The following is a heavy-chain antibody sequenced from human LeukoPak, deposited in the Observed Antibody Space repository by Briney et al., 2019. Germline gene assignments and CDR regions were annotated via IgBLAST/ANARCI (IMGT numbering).Heavy chain of an antibody. CDR3: ASQYYYSNSDYLDAFDI. CDR2: ISSSSSII. J-gene: IGHJ3*02. V-gene: IGHV3-48*01. D-gene: IGHD2/OR15-2a*01. CDR1: GLTFSTNS. Sequence: GGSLRLSCAASGLTFSTNSMNWVRQAPGKGLEWVSYISSSSSIIYYADSVKGRFTISRDNAKNSLYLQMNSLRAEDTAVYYCASQYYYSNSDYLDAFDIWGQGTMVIVSS.